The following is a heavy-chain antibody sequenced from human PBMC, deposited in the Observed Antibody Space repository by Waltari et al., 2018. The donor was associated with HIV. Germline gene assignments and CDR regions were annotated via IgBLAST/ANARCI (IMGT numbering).Heavy chain of an antibody. Sequence: EVQLVESGGGLIQPGGSLRLSCAASGFTVSSNYMSWVRQAPGKGLEWVSVINSDGSTYYADAVKGRFTNSRDNSKNTRYLQMNSLRAEDTAVYYCARDPEMATKWGYWGQGTLVTVSS. CDR3: ARDPEMATKWGY. J-gene: IGHJ4*02. V-gene: IGHV3-53*01. CDR1: GFTVSSNY. D-gene: IGHD5-12*01. CDR2: INSDGST.